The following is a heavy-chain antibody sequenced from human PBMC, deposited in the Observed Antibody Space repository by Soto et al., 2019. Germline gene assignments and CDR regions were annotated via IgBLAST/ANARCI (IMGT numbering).Heavy chain of an antibody. D-gene: IGHD2-2*01. J-gene: IGHJ5*02. CDR3: ARGALGYCSSTSCYGGWFDP. CDR1: GYTFTSYG. Sequence: ASVKVSCKASGYTFTSYGISWVRQAPGQGLEWMGWISAYNGNTNYAQKLQGRVTMTTDTSTSTAYMGLRSLRSDDTAVYYCARGALGYCSSTSCYGGWFDPWGQGTLVTVSS. CDR2: ISAYNGNT. V-gene: IGHV1-18*01.